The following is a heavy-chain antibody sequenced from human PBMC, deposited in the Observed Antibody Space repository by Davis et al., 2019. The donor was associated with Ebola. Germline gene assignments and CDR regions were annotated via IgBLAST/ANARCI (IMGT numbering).Heavy chain of an antibody. Sequence: SVKVSCKASGGTFSSYAISWVRQAPGQGLEWMGRIIPILAIANYAQKFQGWVTMTRDTSISTAYMELSRLRSDDTAVYYCARWSSSFDYWGQGTLVTVSS. D-gene: IGHD6-13*01. CDR1: GGTFSSYA. V-gene: IGHV1-69*04. J-gene: IGHJ4*02. CDR3: ARWSSSFDY. CDR2: IIPILAIA.